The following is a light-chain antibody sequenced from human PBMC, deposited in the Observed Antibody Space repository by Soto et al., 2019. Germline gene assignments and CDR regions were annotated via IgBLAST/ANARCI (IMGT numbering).Light chain of an antibody. CDR2: TAY. CDR1: ESISYF. J-gene: IGKJ4*01. CDR3: QQGYRTPLS. Sequence: DIQMTQSPSSLSASVGDRVTITCRASESISYFLNWYQQKPGKAPTLLIYTAYNLQDGVPSRFSGSRSSADFTRTISSLDPEDVAIYYCQQGYRTPLSFGGGIKVEI. V-gene: IGKV1-39*01.